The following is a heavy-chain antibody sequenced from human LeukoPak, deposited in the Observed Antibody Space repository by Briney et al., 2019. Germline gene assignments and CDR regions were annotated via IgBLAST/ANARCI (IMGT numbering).Heavy chain of an antibody. CDR3: ARGRYCSSTSCYATTDY. V-gene: IGHV4-4*07. CDR2: IYTSGST. J-gene: IGHJ4*02. CDR1: GGSISSYY. Sequence: ASETLSLTCTVSGGSISSYYWSWIRQPAGKGLEWIGRIYTSGSTNYNPSLKSRVTISVDTSKNQFSLKLSSVTAADTAVYYCARGRYCSSTSCYATTDYWGQGTLVTVSS. D-gene: IGHD2-2*01.